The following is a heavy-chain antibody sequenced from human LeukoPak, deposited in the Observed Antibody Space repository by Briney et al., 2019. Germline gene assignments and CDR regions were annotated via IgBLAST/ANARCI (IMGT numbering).Heavy chain of an antibody. J-gene: IGHJ6*03. D-gene: IGHD3-3*01. CDR1: GFTFSHYG. CDR2: IWYDGSKK. Sequence: GRSLRLSCIASGFTFSHYGMNWVRQPPGKGLEWVAGIWYDGSKKYYADTVRGRFTISRDNAKNSLYLQMNSLRAEDTAVYYCARGSITIFGVVIPDPHRGSYMDVWGKGTTVTVSS. V-gene: IGHV3-33*01. CDR3: ARGSITIFGVVIPDPHRGSYMDV.